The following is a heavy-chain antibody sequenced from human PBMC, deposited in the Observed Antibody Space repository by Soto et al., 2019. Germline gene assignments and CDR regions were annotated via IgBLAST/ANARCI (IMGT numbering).Heavy chain of an antibody. V-gene: IGHV3-33*01. CDR3: ARIKSPEYYYYMDV. J-gene: IGHJ6*03. CDR1: GFTFSSYG. Sequence: GGSLRLSCAASGFTFSSYGMHWVRQAPGKGLEWVAVIWYDGSNKYYADSVKGRFTISRDNSKNTLYLQMNSLRAEDTAVYYCARIKSPEYYYYMDVWGKGTTVTVSS. CDR2: IWYDGSNK.